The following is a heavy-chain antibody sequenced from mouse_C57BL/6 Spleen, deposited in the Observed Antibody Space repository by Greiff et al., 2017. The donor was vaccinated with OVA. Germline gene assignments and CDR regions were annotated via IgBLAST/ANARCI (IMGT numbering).Heavy chain of an antibody. CDR2: IDPNSGGT. CDR1: GYTFTSYW. D-gene: IGHD1-1*01. J-gene: IGHJ4*01. Sequence: QVQLQQSGAELVKPGASVKLSCKASGYTFTSYWMHWVKQRPGRGLEWIGRIDPNSGGTKYNEKFKSKATLTVDKHSSTAYMQLSSLTSEDSAVYYCARGDSTVVAHYYAMDYWGQGTSVTVSS. CDR3: ARGDSTVVAHYYAMDY. V-gene: IGHV1-72*01.